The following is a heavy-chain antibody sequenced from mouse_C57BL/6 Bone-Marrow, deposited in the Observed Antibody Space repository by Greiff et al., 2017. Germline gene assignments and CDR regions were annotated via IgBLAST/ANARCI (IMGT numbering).Heavy chain of an antibody. CDR2: IDPSDSYT. J-gene: IGHJ4*01. D-gene: IGHD1-1*01. V-gene: IGHV1-69*01. CDR3: ARGIPYYYGSSRYAMDY. Sequence: QVQLKQPGAELVMPGASVKLSCKASGYTFTSYWMHWVKQRPGQGLEWIGEIDPSDSYTNYNQKFKGKSTLTVDKSSSTAYMQLSSLPSEDSAVYYCARGIPYYYGSSRYAMDYWGQGTSVTVSS. CDR1: GYTFTSYW.